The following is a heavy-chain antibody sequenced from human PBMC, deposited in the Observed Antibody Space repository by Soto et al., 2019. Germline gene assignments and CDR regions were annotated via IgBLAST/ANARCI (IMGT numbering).Heavy chain of an antibody. Sequence: QITLNESGPTVVRPTETLTLTCRFSGFSLTTSGVGVGWVRQSPGKAPEWLALIYWDDDKRYSESLKSRLTIPKDTSMIQVVLTVANLDPTDTATYYCAHRVLRTVFGLVTTTAIYFDFWGQGTPVAVSS. CDR2: IYWDDDK. J-gene: IGHJ4*02. CDR3: AHRVLRTVFGLVTTTAIYFDF. D-gene: IGHD3-3*01. CDR1: GFSLTTSGVG. V-gene: IGHV2-5*02.